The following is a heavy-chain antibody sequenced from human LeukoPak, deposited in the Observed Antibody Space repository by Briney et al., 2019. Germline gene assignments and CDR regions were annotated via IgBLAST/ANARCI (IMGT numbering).Heavy chain of an antibody. V-gene: IGHV1-69*06. D-gene: IGHD2-2*01. CDR1: GGTFSSYA. CDR2: IIPIFGTA. J-gene: IGHJ4*02. Sequence: GASVKVSCKASGGTFSSYAISWVRQAPGQGLECMGGIIPIFGTANYAQKFQGRVTITADKSTSTAYMELSSLRSEDTAVYYCAMPALGYCSSTSCYYFDYWGQGTLVTVSS. CDR3: AMPALGYCSSTSCYYFDY.